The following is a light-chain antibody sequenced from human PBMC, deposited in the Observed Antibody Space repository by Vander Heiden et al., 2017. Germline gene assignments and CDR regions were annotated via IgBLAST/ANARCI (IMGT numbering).Light chain of an antibody. Sequence: EIVLTPSPATLSVSPGERTTLSCRASQSVSRNLAWYQQKPGQAPRLLIYGASTRATGIPARFSGSGSGTEFTLTISSLQPEDFAAYYCQKYNNWPWTFGQGTKVEIK. CDR3: QKYNNWPWT. V-gene: IGKV3-15*01. J-gene: IGKJ1*01. CDR1: QSVSRN. CDR2: GAS.